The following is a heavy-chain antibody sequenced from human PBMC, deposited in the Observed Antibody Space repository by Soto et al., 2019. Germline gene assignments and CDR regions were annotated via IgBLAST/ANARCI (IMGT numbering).Heavy chain of an antibody. CDR1: GYTFTSYD. CDR2: MNPNSGNT. V-gene: IGHV1-8*01. Sequence: ASVKVSCKASGYTFTSYDINWVRQATGQGLEWMGWMNPNSGNTGYAQKFQGRVTMTRNTSISTAYMELSSLRSEDTAVYYCASRREGGWQWLVHDAFDIWGQGTMVTGSS. J-gene: IGHJ3*02. D-gene: IGHD6-19*01. CDR3: ASRREGGWQWLVHDAFDI.